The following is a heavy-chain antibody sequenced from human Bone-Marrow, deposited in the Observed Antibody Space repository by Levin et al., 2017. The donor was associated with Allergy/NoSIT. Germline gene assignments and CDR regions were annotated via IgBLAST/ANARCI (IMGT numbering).Heavy chain of an antibody. J-gene: IGHJ6*02. V-gene: IGHV3-30*04. D-gene: IGHD3-3*01. Sequence: LSLTCAASGFTFSSYAMHWVRQAPGKGLEWVAVISYDGSNKYYADSVKGRFTISRDNSKNTLYLQMNSLRAEDTAVYYCARTIDNFWSGFYYYYGMDVWGQGTTVTVSS. CDR3: ARTIDNFWSGFYYYYGMDV. CDR1: GFTFSSYA. CDR2: ISYDGSNK.